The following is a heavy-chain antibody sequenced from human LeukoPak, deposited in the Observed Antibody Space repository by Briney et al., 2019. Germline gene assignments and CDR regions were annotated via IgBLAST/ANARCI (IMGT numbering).Heavy chain of an antibody. D-gene: IGHD3-22*01. CDR3: ARWPVVRHAFDI. CDR2: INPSGGST. V-gene: IGHV1-46*01. Sequence: ASVKVSCKASGYTFTSYYMHWVRQAPGQGLEWMGIINPSGGSTSYAQKFQGRVTMTRDTSTSTAYMELRSLRSDDTAVYYCARWPVVRHAFDIWGQGTMVTVSS. J-gene: IGHJ3*02. CDR1: GYTFTSYY.